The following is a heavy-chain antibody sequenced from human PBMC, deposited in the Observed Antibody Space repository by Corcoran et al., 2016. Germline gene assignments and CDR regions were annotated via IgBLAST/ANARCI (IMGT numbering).Heavy chain of an antibody. V-gene: IGHV2-70*01. D-gene: IGHD3-22*01. Sequence: QVTLRESGPALVKPTQTLTLTCSFSGFSLSTSPMCVSWIRQAPGRALEWLAVIDWDYNRYYSTSLKTRLTISKDTSTNRVVLAMTNMDPVDTATYYCARQRSYDISNYFPFYFDYWGQGILVTVSS. CDR3: ARQRSYDISNYFPFYFDY. J-gene: IGHJ4*02. CDR1: GFSLSTSPMC. CDR2: IDWDYNR.